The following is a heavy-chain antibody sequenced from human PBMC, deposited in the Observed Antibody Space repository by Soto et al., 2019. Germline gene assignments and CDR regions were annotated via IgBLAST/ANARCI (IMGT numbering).Heavy chain of an antibody. CDR1: GFTFSSYG. CDR2: ISYDGSYK. Sequence: GGSLRLSCAASGFTFSSYGMHWVRQAPGKGLEWVAVISYDGSYKYYADSVKGRFTISRDNSKNTLYLQMNSLRAEDTAVYYCARDLDYWGQGTLVTVSS. V-gene: IGHV3-30*03. J-gene: IGHJ4*02. CDR3: ARDLDY.